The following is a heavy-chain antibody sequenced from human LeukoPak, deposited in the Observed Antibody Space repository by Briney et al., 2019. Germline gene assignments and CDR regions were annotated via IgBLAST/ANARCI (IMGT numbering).Heavy chain of an antibody. CDR1: GYTFTSYY. CDR2: INPSGGNT. V-gene: IGHV1-46*01. CDR3: AKCGTVCY. Sequence: ASVKVSCKASGYTFTSYYMHWVRQAPGQGLEWMGIINPSGGNTGYAQKFQGRVTMTRNTSISTAYMELSSLRSEDTAVYYCAKCGTVCYWGQGTLVTVSS. D-gene: IGHD2-21*01. J-gene: IGHJ4*02.